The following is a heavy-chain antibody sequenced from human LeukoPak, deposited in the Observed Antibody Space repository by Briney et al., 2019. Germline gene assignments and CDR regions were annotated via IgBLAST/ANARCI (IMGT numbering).Heavy chain of an antibody. Sequence: SESLSLTCTVSGDSITSYYWSWIRQPPGKGLEWIGYIYYSGSTYYNPSLKSRVTISVDTSKNQFSLKLNSVTAADTAVYYCARHYGPWGQGTLITVSS. CDR1: GDSITSYY. CDR2: IYYSGST. V-gene: IGHV4-59*08. D-gene: IGHD3-10*01. CDR3: ARHYGP. J-gene: IGHJ5*02.